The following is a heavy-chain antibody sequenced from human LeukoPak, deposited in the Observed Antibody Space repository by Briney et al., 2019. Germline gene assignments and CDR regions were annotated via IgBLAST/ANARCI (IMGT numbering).Heavy chain of an antibody. CDR2: IYPGDSDT. CDR3: ARFRYTSGTHPDY. V-gene: IGHV5-51*01. J-gene: IGHJ4*02. D-gene: IGHD6-19*01. CDR1: GYSFTRDW. Sequence: GESLKISCKGSGYSFTRDWIGWVRQMPGKGLEWMGIIYPGDSDTRYSPSFQGQVTISADKSISTAYLQWSSLKASDTAMYYCARFRYTSGTHPDYWGQGTLVTVSS.